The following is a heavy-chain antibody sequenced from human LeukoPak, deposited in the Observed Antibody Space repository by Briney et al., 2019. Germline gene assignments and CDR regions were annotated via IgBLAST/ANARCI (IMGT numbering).Heavy chain of an antibody. CDR1: GFTFSSYA. Sequence: GGSLRLSCAASGFTFSSYAMHWVRQAPGKGLEWVAVISYDGSNKYYADSVKGRFTISRDNSKNTLYLDMNSLRAEDTAVYYCARGHTAVTRHFDFWGQGTLVTVSS. CDR2: ISYDGSNK. D-gene: IGHD4-17*01. V-gene: IGHV3-30*04. CDR3: ARGHTAVTRHFDF. J-gene: IGHJ4*02.